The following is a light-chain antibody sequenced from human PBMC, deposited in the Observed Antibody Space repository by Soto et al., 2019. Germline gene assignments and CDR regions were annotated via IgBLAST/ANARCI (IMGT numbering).Light chain of an antibody. CDR2: GAS. J-gene: IGKJ3*01. CDR3: QQYSSLPFT. CDR1: QSVSNN. Sequence: EIVLTQSPATLSVFPGEKATLSCGASQSVSNNLAWYHQKPGQAPRPLIYGASTRATGVPARFSGSGSGTEFTLTIGSLQSEDSAIYYCQQYSSLPFTVGPGTEVAIE. V-gene: IGKV3-15*01.